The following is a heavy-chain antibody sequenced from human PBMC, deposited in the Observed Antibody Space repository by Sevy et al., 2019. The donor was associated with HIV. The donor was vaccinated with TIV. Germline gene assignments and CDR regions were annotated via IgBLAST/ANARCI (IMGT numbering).Heavy chain of an antibody. CDR1: GYTLAQLS. J-gene: IGHJ4*02. V-gene: IGHV1-24*01. Sequence: ASVKVSCKVSGYTLAQLSMHWVRQAPGKGLEWMGSFDPEDGETLYAQNFQGRVTMTEDTSTDTAYMALSSLRSEDTAIYYCATTKDYYDSSGSPFDYWGQGTLVTVSS. D-gene: IGHD3-22*01. CDR3: ATTKDYYDSSGSPFDY. CDR2: FDPEDGET.